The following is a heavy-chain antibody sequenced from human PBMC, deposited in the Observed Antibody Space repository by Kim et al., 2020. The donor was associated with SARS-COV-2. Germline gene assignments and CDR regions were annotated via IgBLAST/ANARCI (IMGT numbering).Heavy chain of an antibody. V-gene: IGHV3-74*01. CDR2: INSDGSST. D-gene: IGHD3-22*01. J-gene: IGHJ6*02. CDR3: ARDAPTYYYDSSGYGDYGMDV. CDR1: GFTFSSYW. Sequence: GGSLRLSCAASGFTFSSYWMHWVRQAPGKGLVWVSRINSDGSSTSYADSVKGRFTISRDNAKNTLYLQMNSLRAEDTAVYYCARDAPTYYYDSSGYGDYGMDVWGQGTTVTVSS.